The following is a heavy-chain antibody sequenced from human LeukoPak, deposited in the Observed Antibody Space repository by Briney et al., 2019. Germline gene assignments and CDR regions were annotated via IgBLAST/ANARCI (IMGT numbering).Heavy chain of an antibody. J-gene: IGHJ4*02. CDR3: ARALVEGSSWYGGFDY. V-gene: IGHV1-69*02. CDR1: GRTFSSYT. CDR2: IIPILGIA. Sequence: SVKVSCKASGRTFSSYTISWVRQAPGQGLEWMGRIIPILGIANYAQKFQGRVTITADKSTSTAYMELSSLRSEDTAVYYCARALVEGSSWYGGFDYWGQGTLVTVSS. D-gene: IGHD6-13*01.